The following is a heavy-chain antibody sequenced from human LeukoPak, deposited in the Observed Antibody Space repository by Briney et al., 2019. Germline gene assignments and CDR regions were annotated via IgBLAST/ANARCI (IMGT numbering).Heavy chain of an antibody. V-gene: IGHV3-30*04. J-gene: IGHJ5*02. CDR1: GFTFSNYA. CDR2: ISYDGTKR. D-gene: IGHD1-26*01. Sequence: GGSLRLSCAASGFTFSNYAMHWVRQAPGKGLEWVAVISYDGTKRCYQDSVKGRFTISRDNSKNTLYLQVSSLRPEDTAVYYCARDLVSGSYGGWFDPRGQGTLVTVSS. CDR3: ARDLVSGSYGGWFDP.